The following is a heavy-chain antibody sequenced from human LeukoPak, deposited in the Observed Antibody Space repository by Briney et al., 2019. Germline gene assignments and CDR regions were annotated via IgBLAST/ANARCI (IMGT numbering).Heavy chain of an antibody. CDR1: GFTFSSYG. Sequence: GRSLRLSCAASGFTFSSYGMHWVRQAPGKGLEWVAVISYDGSDKYYADSVKGRFTISRDNAKNSVYLQMNSLRAEDAAVYYCARDRHKYHYDGSGYPPYWGQGTLVTVSS. D-gene: IGHD3-22*01. J-gene: IGHJ4*02. CDR2: ISYDGSDK. CDR3: ARDRHKYHYDGSGYPPY. V-gene: IGHV3-30*03.